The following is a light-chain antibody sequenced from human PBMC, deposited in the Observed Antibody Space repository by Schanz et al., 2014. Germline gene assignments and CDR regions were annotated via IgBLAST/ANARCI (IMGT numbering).Light chain of an antibody. CDR3: QQYDRWPPWT. V-gene: IGKV3-15*01. Sequence: EIVLTQSPVTLSVSPGERATLSCRASQSVSSSLAWYQQKPGQAPRLLIYAASTRATGIPARFSGSGSGTEFTLTISSLQSEDFAVYYCQQYDRWPPWTFGQGTKVEIK. CDR1: QSVSSS. CDR2: AAS. J-gene: IGKJ1*01.